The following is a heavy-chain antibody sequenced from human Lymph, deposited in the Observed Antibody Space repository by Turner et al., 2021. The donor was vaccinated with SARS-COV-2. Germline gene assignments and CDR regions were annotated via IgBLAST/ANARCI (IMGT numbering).Heavy chain of an antibody. CDR1: GSTFTSYY. V-gene: IGHV1-46*01. CDR3: ARDPPIQIWVDYFYYGMDV. D-gene: IGHD5-18*01. J-gene: IGHJ6*02. Sequence: QVQLVQSGAEVKKPGASVKVSCTASGSTFTSYYMHWVRQAPGQGLEWMGIINPSGGSTTYAQKFQGRVTMTRDTSTSTVYMELSSLRSEDTAVYYCARDPPIQIWVDYFYYGMDVWGQGTTVTVSS. CDR2: INPSGGST.